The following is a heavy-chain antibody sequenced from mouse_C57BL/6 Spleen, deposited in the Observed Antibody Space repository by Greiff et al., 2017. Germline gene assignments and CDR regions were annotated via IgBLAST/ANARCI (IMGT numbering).Heavy chain of an antibody. D-gene: IGHD2-4*01. CDR1: GYTFTSYT. V-gene: IGHV1-4*01. Sequence: QVQLQQSGAELARPGASVKMSCKASGYTFTSYTMHWVKQRPGQGLEWIGYINPSSGYTKYNQQFKDKATLTADKSSSTAYMQLSSLTSEDSAVYYCARGGYYDYVGVDYWGQGTTLTVSS. CDR3: ARGGYYDYVGVDY. J-gene: IGHJ2*01. CDR2: INPSSGYT.